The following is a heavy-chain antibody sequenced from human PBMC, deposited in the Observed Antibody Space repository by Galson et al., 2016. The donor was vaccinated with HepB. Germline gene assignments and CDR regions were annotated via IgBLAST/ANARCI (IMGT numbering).Heavy chain of an antibody. CDR1: GYSFTNYW. CDR2: IYPGDSDI. D-gene: IGHD2-15*01. V-gene: IGHV5-51*01. CDR3: ARRDRDCSGGTCFSRNFDY. J-gene: IGHJ4*02. Sequence: SGYSFTNYWIGWVRQMPGEGLEWMGIIYPGDSDIRYNSSFQGQVTISADKSITTAYLQWGSLKASDSAIYFCARRDRDCSGGTCFSRNFDYWGQGTQVAVSA.